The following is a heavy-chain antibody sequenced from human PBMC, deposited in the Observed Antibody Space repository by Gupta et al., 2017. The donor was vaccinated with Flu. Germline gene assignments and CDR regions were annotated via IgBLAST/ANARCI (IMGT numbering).Heavy chain of an antibody. CDR1: GFPFSNSA. D-gene: IGHD3-22*01. V-gene: IGHV3-23*01. Sequence: EVQLLESAGCLVQPWGFLLFSFGAAGFPFSNSAMSWVRQAPGKGLEWVSAISGSGGTTYYADSVKGRFTISRDNSKNTLFLQMNSLRAEDTAVYYCAKDVSSGYPKYYFDYWGQGTLVTVSS. CDR3: AKDVSSGYPKYYFDY. J-gene: IGHJ4*02. CDR2: ISGSGGTT.